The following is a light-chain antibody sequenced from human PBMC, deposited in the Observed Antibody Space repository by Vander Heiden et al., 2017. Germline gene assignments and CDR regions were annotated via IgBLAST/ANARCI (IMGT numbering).Light chain of an antibody. J-gene: IGLJ3*02. CDR1: SSDFGGYNY. Sequence: QSALTQPRSVSGSPGQSVTISCTGTSSDFGGYNYVSWYQQHPGNAPKLMIYDVNQRPSGVPDRFSGSKSGNTASLTISGLQAEDEADYYCCSYAGSYTLVFGGGTKLTVL. CDR2: DVN. V-gene: IGLV2-11*01. CDR3: CSYAGSYTLV.